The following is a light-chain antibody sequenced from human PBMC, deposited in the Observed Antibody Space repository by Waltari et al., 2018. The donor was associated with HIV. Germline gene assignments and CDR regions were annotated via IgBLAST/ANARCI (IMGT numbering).Light chain of an antibody. CDR3: SSYTSFSTVL. Sequence: QSALTQPASVSGSPGQSITISCTGTSSDVGTYSLVSWYQHHPGKAPKLMIYEGNKRPSGVSKRFSDSKSGNTASLTISGLQAEDEADYYCSSYTSFSTVLFGGGTKLTVL. CDR2: EGN. J-gene: IGLJ2*01. V-gene: IGLV2-23*01. CDR1: SSDVGTYSL.